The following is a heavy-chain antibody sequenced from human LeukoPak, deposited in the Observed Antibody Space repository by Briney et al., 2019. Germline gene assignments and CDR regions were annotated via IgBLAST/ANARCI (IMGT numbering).Heavy chain of an antibody. V-gene: IGHV3-64D*09. D-gene: IGHD5-18*01. J-gene: IGHJ4*02. Sequence: QPGRSLRLSCSASGFTFSSYAMHWVRQAPGKGLEYVSAISSNGGSTYYADSVKGRFTISRDNSKNTLYLQMSSLRAEDTAVYYCVKDQEYSYGPLDYWGQGTLVTVSS. CDR2: ISSNGGST. CDR1: GFTFSSYA. CDR3: VKDQEYSYGPLDY.